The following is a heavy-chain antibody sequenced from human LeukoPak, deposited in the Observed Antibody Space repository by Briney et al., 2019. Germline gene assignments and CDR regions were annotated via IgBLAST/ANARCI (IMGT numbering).Heavy chain of an antibody. CDR1: GFTFSSYG. CDR2: ISYDGSNK. D-gene: IGHD5/OR15-5a*01. Sequence: PGGSLRLSCAASGFTFSSYGMHWVRQAPGKGLEWVAVISYDGSNKYYADSVKGRFTISRDNSKNTLYLQMNSLRAEDTAVYYCARDHVSDAFDIWGQGTMVTVSS. CDR3: ARDHVSDAFDI. J-gene: IGHJ3*02. V-gene: IGHV3-30*03.